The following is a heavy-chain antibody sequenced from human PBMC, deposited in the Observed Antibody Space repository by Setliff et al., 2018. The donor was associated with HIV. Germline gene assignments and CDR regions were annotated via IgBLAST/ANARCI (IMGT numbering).Heavy chain of an antibody. V-gene: IGHV5-51*01. CDR2: IYPSDSDT. Sequence: PGASLKISCKGSGYSFTGYWIGWVRQMPGKGLEWMGIIYPSDSDTRYSPSFQGHVTISVDQSISTVYLQWRSLKASDTAMYYCARQPGRAAMGRENYYYYYMDVWGKGTTVTVSS. CDR1: GYSFTGYW. J-gene: IGHJ6*03. CDR3: ARQPGRAAMGRENYYYYYMDV. D-gene: IGHD2-2*01.